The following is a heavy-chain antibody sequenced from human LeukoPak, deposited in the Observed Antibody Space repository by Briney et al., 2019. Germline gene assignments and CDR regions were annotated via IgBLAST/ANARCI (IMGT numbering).Heavy chain of an antibody. CDR1: GFTFSSYV. CDR3: ARNVVAGDRSGWYFGDY. J-gene: IGHJ4*02. D-gene: IGHD6-19*01. V-gene: IGHV3-30-3*01. CDR2: ISYNGSNK. Sequence: GGSLRLSCAVSGFTFSSYVMYWVRQAPGKGLEWVAFISYNGSNKYYADSVKGRFTISRDNSKNTLYLQMNSLRAEDTAVYYCARNVVAGDRSGWYFGDYWGQGTLVTVSS.